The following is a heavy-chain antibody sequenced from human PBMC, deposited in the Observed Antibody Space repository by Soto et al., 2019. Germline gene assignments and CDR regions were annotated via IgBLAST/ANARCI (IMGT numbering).Heavy chain of an antibody. CDR3: AKGTFYGNHLFDF. V-gene: IGHV3-23*01. J-gene: IGHJ4*02. Sequence: QAGGSLRLSCAASEFTFSDYAMSWVRQAPGKGPEWVSGISASGDNTYSADSVKGRFTISRDNSKNTLYLQMNSLRAEDTAVYYCAKGTFYGNHLFDFWGQGTLVTVS. CDR2: ISASGDNT. D-gene: IGHD4-17*01. CDR1: EFTFSDYA.